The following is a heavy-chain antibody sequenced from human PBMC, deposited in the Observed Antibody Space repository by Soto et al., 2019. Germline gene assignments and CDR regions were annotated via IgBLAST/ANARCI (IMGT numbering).Heavy chain of an antibody. D-gene: IGHD3-3*01. Sequence: SETLSLTCTVSGGSISSGGYYWSWIRQHPGKGLEWIGYIYYSGSTYYNPSLKSRVTISVDTSKNQFSLKLSSVTAADTAVYYCASSFTIFGVAPGDFDYWGQGTLVTVSS. CDR2: IYYSGST. J-gene: IGHJ4*02. V-gene: IGHV4-31*03. CDR3: ASSFTIFGVAPGDFDY. CDR1: GGSISSGGYY.